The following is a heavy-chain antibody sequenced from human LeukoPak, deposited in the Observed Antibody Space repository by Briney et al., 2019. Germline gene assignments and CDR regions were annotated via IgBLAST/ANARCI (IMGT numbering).Heavy chain of an antibody. D-gene: IGHD4-23*01. CDR2: ISWNSGSI. J-gene: IGHJ4*02. CDR3: ARDSFRGTSDY. V-gene: IGHV3-9*01. Sequence: PGRSLRLSCAASGFTFDDYAMHWVRQAPGKGLEWVSGISWNSGSIGYADSVKGRFTISRDNAKNSLYLQMNSLRAEDTAVYYCARDSFRGTSDYWGQGTLVTVSS. CDR1: GFTFDDYA.